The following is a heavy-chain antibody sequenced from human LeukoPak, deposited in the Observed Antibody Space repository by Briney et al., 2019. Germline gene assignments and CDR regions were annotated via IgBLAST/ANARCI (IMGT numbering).Heavy chain of an antibody. CDR2: IRSKANSYAT. CDR1: GFTFSGSA. V-gene: IGHV3-73*01. D-gene: IGHD3-16*02. J-gene: IGHJ4*02. CDR3: TRYVRLGELSLDY. Sequence: PGGSLRLSCAASGFTFSGSAMHWVRQASGKGLEWVGRIRSKANSYATAYAGSGKGRFTISRDDSKNTAYLQMNSLKTEDTAVYYCTRYVRLGELSLDYWGQGTLVTVSS.